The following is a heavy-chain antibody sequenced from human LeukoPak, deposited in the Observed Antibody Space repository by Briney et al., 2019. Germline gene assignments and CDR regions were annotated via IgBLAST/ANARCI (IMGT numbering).Heavy chain of an antibody. CDR1: GYTFTSYA. J-gene: IGHJ4*02. CDR3: ARDAVAAPSSGFDY. V-gene: IGHV7-4-1*02. CDR2: INTNTGNP. D-gene: IGHD6-19*01. Sequence: ASVKVSCKASGYTFTSYAMNWVRQAPGQGLEWMGWINTNTGNPTYAQGFTGRFVFSLDTSVSTAYLQISSLKAEDTAVYYCARDAVAAPSSGFDYWGQGTLVIVSS.